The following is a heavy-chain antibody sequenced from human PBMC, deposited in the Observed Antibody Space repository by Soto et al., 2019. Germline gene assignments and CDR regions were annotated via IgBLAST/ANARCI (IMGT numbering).Heavy chain of an antibody. CDR2: ISGYNENP. CDR3: ARDILGVYPEY. CDR1: GYTFTRYG. Sequence: QVQLVQSGAEVKKPGASVKVSCKASGYTFTRYGFSWVRQAPGKRLEWMGWISGYNENPNYAQKFQGRVTLTTDTSTSTAYMELRSLRSDDTALYYCARDILGVYPEYWGQGTLVTVSS. V-gene: IGHV1-18*01. D-gene: IGHD3-10*01. J-gene: IGHJ4*02.